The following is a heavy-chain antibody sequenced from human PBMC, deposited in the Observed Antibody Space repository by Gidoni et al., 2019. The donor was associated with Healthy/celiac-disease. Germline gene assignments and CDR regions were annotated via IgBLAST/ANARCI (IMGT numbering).Heavy chain of an antibody. D-gene: IGHD3-22*01. CDR2: IKSKTDGGTT. Sequence: EVQLVESGGGLVKPGGSLRLSCAASGFTFSNAWMNWVRQAPGKGLEWVGRIKSKTDGGTTDYAAPVKGRFTISRDDSKNTLYLQMNSLKTEDTAVYYCTTEAVAYYYDSSGYYPFDYWGQGTLVTVSS. J-gene: IGHJ4*02. CDR3: TTEAVAYYYDSSGYYPFDY. V-gene: IGHV3-15*07. CDR1: GFTFSNAW.